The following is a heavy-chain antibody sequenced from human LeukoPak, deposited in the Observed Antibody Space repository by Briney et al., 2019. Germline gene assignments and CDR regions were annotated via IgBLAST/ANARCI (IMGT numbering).Heavy chain of an antibody. D-gene: IGHD3-9*01. CDR1: GFTFSSYG. CDR3: AAGGYFDWLPEYYFDY. V-gene: IGHV3-30*03. Sequence: GGSLRLSCAASGFTFSSYGMHWGRQGQGQGQERVGVRSYDGSNKYYADSVKGRFTISSDNSKNTLYLQMNSLRAEDTAVYYCAAGGYFDWLPEYYFDYWGQGTLVTVSS. J-gene: IGHJ4*02. CDR2: RSYDGSNK.